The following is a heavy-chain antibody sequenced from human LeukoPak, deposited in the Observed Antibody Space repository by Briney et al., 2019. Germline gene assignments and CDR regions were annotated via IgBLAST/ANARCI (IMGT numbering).Heavy chain of an antibody. D-gene: IGHD7-27*01. J-gene: IGHJ4*02. CDR3: ARDYTGGWNDY. CDR2: INEDGNEK. CDR1: GFTFRKHW. Sequence: GESLRLSCAADGFTFRKHWMSWVRQAKGKGLECVAKINEDGNEKHYVDSVEGRFTISRDNTRNSLYLQMNSLRDDDTAVYYCARDYTGGWNDYWGQGTLVTVSS. V-gene: IGHV3-7*01.